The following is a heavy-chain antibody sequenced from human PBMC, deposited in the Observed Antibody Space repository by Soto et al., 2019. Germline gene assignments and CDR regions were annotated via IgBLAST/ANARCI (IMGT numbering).Heavy chain of an antibody. CDR3: ARGRIVVVPAAIGVEDYYYYYYMDV. CDR1: GYTFTSYD. Sequence: QVQLVQSGAEVKKPGASVKVSRKASGYTFTSYDINWVRQATGQGLEWMGWMNPNSGNTGYAQKFQGRVTMTRNTSISTAYMELSSLRSEDTAVYYCARGRIVVVPAAIGVEDYYYYYYMDVWGKGTTVTVSS. D-gene: IGHD2-2*01. V-gene: IGHV1-8*01. J-gene: IGHJ6*03. CDR2: MNPNSGNT.